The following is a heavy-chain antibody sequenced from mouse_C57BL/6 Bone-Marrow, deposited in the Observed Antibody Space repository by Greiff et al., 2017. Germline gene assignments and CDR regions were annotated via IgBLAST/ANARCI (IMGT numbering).Heavy chain of an antibody. V-gene: IGHV1-81*01. J-gene: IGHJ1*03. CDR1: GYTFTSSG. CDR3: ARGTGTWYFDV. Sequence: QVQLQQSGAELARPGASVKLSCKASGYTFTSSGISWVKQRTGQGLEWIGEIYPRSGNTYYNEKFKGKATLTADKSSSTAYMELRSLTSEDSAVYFCARGTGTWYFDVWGTGTTVTVSS. D-gene: IGHD4-1*01. CDR2: IYPRSGNT.